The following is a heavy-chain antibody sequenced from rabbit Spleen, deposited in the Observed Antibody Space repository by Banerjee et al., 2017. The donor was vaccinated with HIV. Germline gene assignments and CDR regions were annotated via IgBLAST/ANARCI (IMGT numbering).Heavy chain of an antibody. J-gene: IGHJ3*01. CDR2: IYTGSSGST. Sequence: QSLEESGGDLVKPGASLTLTCTASGFSFSDSYYMYWVRQAPGKGPEWIACIYTGSSGSTYYASWAKGRFTISKTSSTTVTLQMTSLTAADTATYFCARDYSYRFYRLDLWGPGTLVTVS. V-gene: IGHV1S40*01. D-gene: IGHD6-1*01. CDR1: GFSFSDSYY. CDR3: ARDYSYRFYRLDL.